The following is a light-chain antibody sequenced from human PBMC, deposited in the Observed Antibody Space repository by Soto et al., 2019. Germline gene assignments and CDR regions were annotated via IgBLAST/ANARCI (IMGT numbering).Light chain of an antibody. Sequence: QSALTQPPSVSGSPGQSLTISCTGTSSDVGGYNYVSWYHHHPGNAPKLIIYEVFKRPSGVPDRFSGSKSGNTASLTVSGLQAEDEADYYCSSYAGSDSVLFGGGTKLTVL. CDR1: SSDVGGYNY. V-gene: IGLV2-8*01. CDR2: EVF. J-gene: IGLJ3*02. CDR3: SSYAGSDSVL.